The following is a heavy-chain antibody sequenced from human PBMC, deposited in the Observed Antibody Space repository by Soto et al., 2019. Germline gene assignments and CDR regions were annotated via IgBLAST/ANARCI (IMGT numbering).Heavy chain of an antibody. CDR2: IYYSGST. Sequence: SETLSLTCTVSGGAISSYYWSWIRQPPGKGLEWIGYIYYSGSTNYNPSLKSRVTISVDTSKNQFSLKLSSVTAADTAVYYCARSRTYYDILTGYPPVYYYYYGMDVWGQGTTVTVSS. CDR3: ARSRTYYDILTGYPPVYYYYYGMDV. CDR1: GGAISSYY. J-gene: IGHJ6*02. V-gene: IGHV4-59*01. D-gene: IGHD3-9*01.